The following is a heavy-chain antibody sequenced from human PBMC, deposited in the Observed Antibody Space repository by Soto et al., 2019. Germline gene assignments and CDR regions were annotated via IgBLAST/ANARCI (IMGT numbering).Heavy chain of an antibody. J-gene: IGHJ4*02. CDR2: SDPEDGET. CDR3: ATARRSSRLYYVED. D-gene: IGHD6-13*01. V-gene: IGHV1-24*01. Sequence: GASVKVSCKVSGYTLTELSMHWVRQAPGKGLEWMGGSDPEDGETIYAQKFQGRVTMTEDTSTDTAYMELSSLRSEDTAVYYCATARRSSRLYYVEDWGQGTLVNVAS. CDR1: GYTLTELS.